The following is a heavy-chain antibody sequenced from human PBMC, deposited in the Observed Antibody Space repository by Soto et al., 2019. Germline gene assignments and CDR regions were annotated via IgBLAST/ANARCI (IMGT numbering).Heavy chain of an antibody. V-gene: IGHV1-18*04. J-gene: IGHJ2*01. CDR3: ARVGGDCSGGSCHLAHWYFDL. CDR1: GYTFTSYG. CDR2: ISAYNGNT. D-gene: IGHD2-15*01. Sequence: QVQLVQSGAEVKKPGASVKVSCKASGYTFTSYGISWVRQAPGQGLEWTGWISAYNGNTNYAQKLQGRVTMTTDTSTSTADMELRSLRSDDTAVYYCARVGGDCSGGSCHLAHWYFDLWGRGTLFSVSS.